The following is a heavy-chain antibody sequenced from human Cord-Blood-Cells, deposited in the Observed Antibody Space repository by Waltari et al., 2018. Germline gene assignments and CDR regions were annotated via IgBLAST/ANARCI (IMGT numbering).Heavy chain of an antibody. CDR2: NSAYTVNT. J-gene: IGHJ3*02. CDR3: ARSHEAARHDAFDI. V-gene: IGHV1-18*01. CDR1: GYTFTSYG. D-gene: IGHD6-6*01. Sequence: QVQLVQSGAEVKKPGASVKVSCKASGYTFTSYGISWVRQAPGQGLEWMGWNSAYTVNTNYARNLQGRVTMTTDTSTSTAYMELRSLRSDDTAVYYCARSHEAARHDAFDIWGQGTMVTVSS.